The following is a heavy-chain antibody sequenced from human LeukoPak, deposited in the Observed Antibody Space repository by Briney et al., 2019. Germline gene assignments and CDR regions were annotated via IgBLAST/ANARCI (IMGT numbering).Heavy chain of an antibody. V-gene: IGHV3-7*01. J-gene: IGHJ6*03. D-gene: IGHD1-20*01. CDR3: ARVRGEPINWNDGRLYYSAYMDV. CDR2: IKQDGSEK. CDR1: GFTFSSYW. Sequence: GGSLRLSCAASGFTFSSYWMSWVRQAPGKGLEWVANIKQDGSEKYYVDFVKGRFTISRDNAKNSLYLQMNSLRAEDTAGYYCARVRGEPINWNDGRLYYSAYMDVWAKGTTVTVSS.